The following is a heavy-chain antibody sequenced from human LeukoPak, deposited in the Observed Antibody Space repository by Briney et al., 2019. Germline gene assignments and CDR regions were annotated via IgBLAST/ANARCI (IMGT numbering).Heavy chain of an antibody. CDR1: GFTVSSNY. J-gene: IGHJ4*02. CDR2: IYSGGST. Sequence: GGSLRLSCAASGFTVSSNYMSWVRQAPGKGLEWVSVIYSGGSTYYADSVKGRFTISRHNSEHMVYLQMNSLRAEDTAVYYCAKTPPTIFGVRTYYFDYWGQGALVTVSS. D-gene: IGHD3-3*01. CDR3: AKTPPTIFGVRTYYFDY. V-gene: IGHV3-53*01.